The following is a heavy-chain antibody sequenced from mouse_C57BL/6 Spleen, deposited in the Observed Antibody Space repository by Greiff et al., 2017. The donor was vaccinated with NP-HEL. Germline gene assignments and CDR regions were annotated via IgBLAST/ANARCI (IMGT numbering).Heavy chain of an antibody. CDR1: GYTFTSYW. J-gene: IGHJ4*01. Sequence: QVQLQQSGAELAKPGASVKLSCKASGYTFTSYWMHWVKQRPGQGLEWIGYINPSSGYTKYNQKFKDKATLTADKSSSTAYMQLSSLTYEDSAVYYCASITTVVMGDYYAMDYWGQGTSVTVSS. CDR2: INPSSGYT. D-gene: IGHD1-1*01. CDR3: ASITTVVMGDYYAMDY. V-gene: IGHV1-7*01.